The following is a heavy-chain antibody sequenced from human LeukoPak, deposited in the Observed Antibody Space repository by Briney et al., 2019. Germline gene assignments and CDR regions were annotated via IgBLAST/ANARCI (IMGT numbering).Heavy chain of an antibody. V-gene: IGHV3-21*01. CDR2: ISSSSSYI. CDR1: GFTFSSYS. J-gene: IGHJ6*03. Sequence: GGSLRLSCAASGFTFSSYSMNWVRQAPGKGLEGVSSISSSSSYIYYADSVKGRFTISRDNAKNSLYLQMNSLRAEDTAVYYCARVGHDGYYYDSSGYYYYMDVWGKGTTVTVSS. CDR3: ARVGHDGYYYDSSGYYYYMDV. D-gene: IGHD3-22*01.